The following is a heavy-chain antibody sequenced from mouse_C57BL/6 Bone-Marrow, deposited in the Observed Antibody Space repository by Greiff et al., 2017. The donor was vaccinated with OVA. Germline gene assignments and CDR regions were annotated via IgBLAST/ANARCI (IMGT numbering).Heavy chain of an antibody. D-gene: IGHD2-3*01. Sequence: QVQLQQSGAELVKPGASVKLSCKASGYTFTSYWMQWVKQRPGQGLEWIGEIDPSDSYTNYNQKFKGKATLTVDTSSSTAYMQLSSLTSEDSAVYYCARGGGYYVAWFAYWGQGTLVTVSA. CDR2: IDPSDSYT. V-gene: IGHV1-50*01. J-gene: IGHJ3*01. CDR3: ARGGGYYVAWFAY. CDR1: GYTFTSYW.